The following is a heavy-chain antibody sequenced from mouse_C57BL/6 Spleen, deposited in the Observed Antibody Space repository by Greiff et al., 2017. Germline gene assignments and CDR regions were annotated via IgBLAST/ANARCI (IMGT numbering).Heavy chain of an antibody. Sequence: QVQLKESGAELARPGASVKMSCKASGYTFTSYTMHWVKQRPGQGLEWIGYINPSSGYTKYNQKFKDKATLTADKSSSTAYMQLSSLTSEDSAVYYCANGGGNPAWFAYWGQGTLVTVSA. V-gene: IGHV1-4*01. CDR3: ANGGGNPAWFAY. J-gene: IGHJ3*01. D-gene: IGHD1-1*02. CDR2: INPSSGYT. CDR1: GYTFTSYT.